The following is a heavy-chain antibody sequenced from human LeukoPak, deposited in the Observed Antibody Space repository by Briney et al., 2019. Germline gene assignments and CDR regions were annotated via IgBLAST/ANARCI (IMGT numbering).Heavy chain of an antibody. V-gene: IGHV3-30*02. CDR1: GFTFSSYG. J-gene: IGHJ4*02. CDR2: IRYDGSNK. CDR3: ARTRYCSGGSCYWSPFDY. Sequence: GGSLRLSCAASGFTFSSYGMHWVRQAPGKGLEWVAFIRYDGSNKYYADSVKGRFTISRDNSKNTLYLQMNSLRAEDTAVYYCARTRYCSGGSCYWSPFDYWGQGTLVTVSS. D-gene: IGHD2-15*01.